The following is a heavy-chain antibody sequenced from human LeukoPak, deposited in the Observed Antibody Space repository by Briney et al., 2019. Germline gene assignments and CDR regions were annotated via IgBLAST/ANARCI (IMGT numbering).Heavy chain of an antibody. D-gene: IGHD3-10*01. CDR3: ARTMVRGVIRSDY. CDR2: IYTSGST. Sequence: TLSLTCDVSGSSISSVYYWGWIRQPAGKGLEWIGRIYTSGSTNYNPSLKSRVTISVDTSKNQFSLRLSSVTAADTAVYYCARTMVRGVIRSDYWGQGTLVTVSS. V-gene: IGHV4-61*02. CDR1: GSSISSVYY. J-gene: IGHJ4*02.